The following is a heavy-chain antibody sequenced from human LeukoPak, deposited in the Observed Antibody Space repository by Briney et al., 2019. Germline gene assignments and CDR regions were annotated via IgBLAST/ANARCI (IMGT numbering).Heavy chain of an antibody. CDR1: GGTFSSYA. J-gene: IGHJ4*02. CDR2: IIPIFGTA. V-gene: IGHV1-69*01. Sequence: SVKVSCKASGGTFSSYAISWVRQAPGQGLEWMGGIIPIFGTANYAQKFQGRVTITADESTSTAYMELSSLRSEDTAVYYCARVPREYQLLYYFDYWGQGTLVTVSS. CDR3: ARVPREYQLLYYFDY. D-gene: IGHD2-2*01.